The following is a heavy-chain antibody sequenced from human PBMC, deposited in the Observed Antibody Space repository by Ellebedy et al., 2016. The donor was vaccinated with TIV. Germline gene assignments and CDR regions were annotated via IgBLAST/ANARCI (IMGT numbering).Heavy chain of an antibody. CDR2: IYYSGST. J-gene: IGHJ3*02. D-gene: IGHD3-10*01. CDR1: GGSISSGGYY. V-gene: IGHV4-31*03. CDR3: ARDRGGISLVRGVTPPAFDI. Sequence: MPSETLSLTCTVSGGSISSGGYYWSWIRQHPGKGLEWIGYIYYSGSTYYNPSLKSRVTISVDTSKNQFSLKLSSVTAADTAVYYCARDRGGISLVRGVTPPAFDIWGQGTMVTVSS.